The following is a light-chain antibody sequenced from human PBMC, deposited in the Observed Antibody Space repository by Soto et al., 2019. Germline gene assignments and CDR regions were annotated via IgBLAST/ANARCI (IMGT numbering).Light chain of an antibody. CDR2: KAS. J-gene: IGKJ5*01. CDR3: QQFGSSLTIT. CDR1: QSISSW. Sequence: DIHMTQSRSTLSASVGDRVTITCRASQSISSWLAWYQQKPGKAPKLLIYKASSLESGVPSRFSGSGSGTDFTLTISRLETPDFAVYYGQQFGSSLTITFGQGTRLEIK. V-gene: IGKV1-5*03.